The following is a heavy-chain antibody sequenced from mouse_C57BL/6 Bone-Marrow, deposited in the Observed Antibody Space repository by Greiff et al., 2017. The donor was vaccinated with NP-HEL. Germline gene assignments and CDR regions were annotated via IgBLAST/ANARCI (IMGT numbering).Heavy chain of an antibody. Sequence: EVKLMESGPELVKPGASVKISCKASGYSFTGYYMNWVKQSPEKSLEWIGEINPSTGGTTYNQKFKAKATLTVDESSSTAYMQLKSLTSEDSAVYYCARWEWLLRYFDYWGQGTTLTVSS. D-gene: IGHD2-3*01. CDR1: GYSFTGYY. J-gene: IGHJ2*01. V-gene: IGHV1-42*01. CDR3: ARWEWLLRYFDY. CDR2: INPSTGGT.